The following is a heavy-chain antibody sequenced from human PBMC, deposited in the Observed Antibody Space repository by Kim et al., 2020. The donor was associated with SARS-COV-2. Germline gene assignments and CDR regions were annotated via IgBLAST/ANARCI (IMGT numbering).Heavy chain of an antibody. J-gene: IGHJ3*02. CDR2: MYYSGCT. CDR3: ARHWETGYYSGIYLGTVDI. CDR1: GGSITSSGFF. D-gene: IGHD1-26*01. V-gene: IGHV4-39*01. Sequence: SETLSLTCTVSGGSITSSGFFWAWIRRPPGKGLEWVGTMYYSGCTYYNPSLKSRVTISVDTSRNQFSLKLGSVTAADTAVYSCARHWETGYYSGIYLGTVDIWGQGTMVSVSS.